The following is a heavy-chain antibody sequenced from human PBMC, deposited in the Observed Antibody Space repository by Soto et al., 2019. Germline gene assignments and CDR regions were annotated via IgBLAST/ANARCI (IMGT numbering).Heavy chain of an antibody. D-gene: IGHD3-16*01. CDR3: ARGIWGSHGYYFEN. Sequence: ASVKVSFKASGYTFTNYAMQWVRQAPGQRLEWMGWINSGDANTKYSERFQGRVTFSRDTSASTVYMELSSLTSEDTAVYYCARGIWGSHGYYFENWGQGTLVTVSS. J-gene: IGHJ4*02. V-gene: IGHV1-3*01. CDR2: INSGDANT. CDR1: GYTFTNYA.